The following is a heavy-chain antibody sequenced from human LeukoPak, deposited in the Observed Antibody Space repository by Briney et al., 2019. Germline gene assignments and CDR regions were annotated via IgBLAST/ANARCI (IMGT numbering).Heavy chain of an antibody. V-gene: IGHV1-18*01. CDR1: GYTFTSYG. CDR2: ISAYNGNT. CDR3: ARRYYDSSGYPHDAFDI. J-gene: IGHJ3*02. Sequence: ASVKVSCKASGYTFTSYGISWVRQAPGQGLEWMGWISAYNGNTNYAQKLQGRVTMTTDTSTSTAYMELRSLRSDDTAVYYCARRYYDSSGYPHDAFDIWGQGTMVTVSS. D-gene: IGHD3-22*01.